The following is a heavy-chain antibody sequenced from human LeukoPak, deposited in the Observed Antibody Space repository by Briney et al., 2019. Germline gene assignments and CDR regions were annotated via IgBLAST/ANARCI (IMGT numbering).Heavy chain of an antibody. D-gene: IGHD1-14*01. Sequence: GESLRLSCVGSGFTFSSYWTTWVRQAPGKGLEWVANINQDGSKENYVDSVRGRFTISRDNARNSLFLQMNSLRAEDTAVYYCARGQTPCPRTCLDYWGQGTLVTVSS. V-gene: IGHV3-7*04. CDR2: INQDGSKE. J-gene: IGHJ4*02. CDR1: GFTFSSYW. CDR3: ARGQTPCPRTCLDY.